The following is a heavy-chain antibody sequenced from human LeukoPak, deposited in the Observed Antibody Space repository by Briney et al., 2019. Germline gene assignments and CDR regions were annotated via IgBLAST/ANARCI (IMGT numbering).Heavy chain of an antibody. Sequence: PGGSLRLSCTASGFTFGDYAMSWVRQAPGKGLECVGFIRSKTYGGTTEYAASVKGRFTISRDDSKSIAYLQMNSLKTEDTAVYYCTRDYELFHWGQGTLVTVSS. J-gene: IGHJ4*02. CDR3: TRDYELFH. D-gene: IGHD5-12*01. V-gene: IGHV3-49*04. CDR1: GFTFGDYA. CDR2: IRSKTYGGTT.